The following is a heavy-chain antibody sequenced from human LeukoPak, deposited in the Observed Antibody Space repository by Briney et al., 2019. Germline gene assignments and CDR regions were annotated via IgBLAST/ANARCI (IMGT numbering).Heavy chain of an antibody. J-gene: IGHJ4*02. CDR1: GFTFSSYG. Sequence: GGSLRLSRAASGFTFSSYGMHWVRQAPGKGLEWVAVISYDGSNKYYADSVKGRFTISRDNSKNTLYLQMNSLRAEDTAVYYCAKDGASLKYYGSGSYLDYWGQGTLVTVSS. CDR3: AKDGASLKYYGSGSYLDY. V-gene: IGHV3-30*18. CDR2: ISYDGSNK. D-gene: IGHD3-10*01.